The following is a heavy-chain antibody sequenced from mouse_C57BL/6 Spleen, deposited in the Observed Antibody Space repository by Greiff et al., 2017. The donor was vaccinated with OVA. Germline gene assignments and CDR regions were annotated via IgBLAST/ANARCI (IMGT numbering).Heavy chain of an antibody. D-gene: IGHD2-4*01. CDR3: ARWDYDDRNYAMDY. J-gene: IGHJ4*01. CDR2: IHPNSGST. Sequence: QVQLQQPGAELVKPGASVKLSCKASGYTFTSYWMHWVKQRPGQGLEWIGMIHPNSGSTNYNEKFKSKATLTVDKSSSTAYMQLSSLTSEDSAVYYCARWDYDDRNYAMDYWGQGTSVTVSS. CDR1: GYTFTSYW. V-gene: IGHV1-64*01.